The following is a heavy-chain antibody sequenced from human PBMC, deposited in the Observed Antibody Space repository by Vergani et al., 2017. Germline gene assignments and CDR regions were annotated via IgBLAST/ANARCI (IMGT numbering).Heavy chain of an antibody. D-gene: IGHD4-11*01. Sequence: EVQLLESGGGLVQPGGSLRLSCAASGFTFSSYAMSWVRRAPGKGLEWVSAISGSGGSTYYADSVKGRFTISRDNSKNTLYLQMNSLSAEDTAVYYCAKDEDTVTYVDYWGQGTLVTVSS. V-gene: IGHV3-23*01. CDR1: GFTFSSYA. CDR3: AKDEDTVTYVDY. J-gene: IGHJ4*02. CDR2: ISGSGGST.